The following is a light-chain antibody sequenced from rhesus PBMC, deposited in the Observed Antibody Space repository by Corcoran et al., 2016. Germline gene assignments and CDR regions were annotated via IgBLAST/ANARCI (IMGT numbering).Light chain of an antibody. CDR2: GAS. CDR1: QSVSSY. Sequence: EIVMTQSPATLALSPGERATLSCRASQSVSSYLAWYQQKPGQAPRLLIYGASSRDTGIPDRFSGSGCVTEVTLSISSLEPEDVGVYFCLQSSNWPFTFGPGTKLDIK. CDR3: LQSSNWPFT. V-gene: IGKV3-24*04. J-gene: IGKJ3*01.